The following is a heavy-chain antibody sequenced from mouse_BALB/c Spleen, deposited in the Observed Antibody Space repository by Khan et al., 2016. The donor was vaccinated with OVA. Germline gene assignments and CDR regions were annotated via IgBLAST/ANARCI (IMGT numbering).Heavy chain of an antibody. V-gene: IGHV1-77*01. CDR1: GYTFTDYY. J-gene: IGHJ3*01. CDR2: IYPGSGNT. D-gene: IGHD1-2*01. CDR3: ARRNYFGHTFAY. Sequence: QVQLQQSGAELARPGASVKLSCKASGYTFTDYYINWVKQRTGQGLEWIGEIYPGSGNTYYNEKFKGKATLTADKSSSTAYMQLRSLTSEGSAVFFCARRNYFGHTFAYGGQGTLVTVSA.